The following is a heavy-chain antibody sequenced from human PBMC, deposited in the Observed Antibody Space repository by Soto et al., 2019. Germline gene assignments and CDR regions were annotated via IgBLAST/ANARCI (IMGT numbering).Heavy chain of an antibody. CDR2: IYHSGST. CDR3: ARAMTTVTTIDY. CDR1: GGSISSGGYS. D-gene: IGHD4-17*01. Sequence: QLQLQESGSGLVKPSQTLSLTCAVSGGSISSGGYSWSWIRQPPGQGLEWIGYIYHSGSTYYNPSLKSRVTISVDRSKNQFSLKLSSVTAADTAVYYCARAMTTVTTIDYWGQGTLVTVSS. V-gene: IGHV4-30-2*01. J-gene: IGHJ4*02.